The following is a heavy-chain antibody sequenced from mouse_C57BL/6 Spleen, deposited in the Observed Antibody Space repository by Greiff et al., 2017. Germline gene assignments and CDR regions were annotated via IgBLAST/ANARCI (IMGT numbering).Heavy chain of an antibody. CDR2: ISYDGSN. CDR3: ARGYDGFDY. V-gene: IGHV3-6*01. J-gene: IGHJ2*01. D-gene: IGHD2-2*01. CDR1: GYSITSGYY. Sequence: DVKLQESGPGLVKPSQSLSLTCSVTGYSITSGYYWNWIRQFPGNKLEWMGYISYDGSNNYNPSLKNRISITRDTSKNQFFLKLNSVTTEDTATYYCARGYDGFDYWGQGTTLTVSS.